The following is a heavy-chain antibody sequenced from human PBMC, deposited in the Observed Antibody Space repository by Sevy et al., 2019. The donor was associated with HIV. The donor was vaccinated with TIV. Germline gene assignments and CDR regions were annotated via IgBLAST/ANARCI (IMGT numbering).Heavy chain of an antibody. D-gene: IGHD6-13*01. Sequence: SETLSLTCTVSGGSVSSGSYYWSWIRQPPGQGLEWIGYIYYSGSTNYNPSLKSRVTISVDTSKNQFSLKLSSVTAADTAVYYCARAHTAAGMVDAFDIWGQGTMVTVSS. V-gene: IGHV4-61*01. CDR2: IYYSGST. CDR1: GGSVSSGSYY. J-gene: IGHJ3*02. CDR3: ARAHTAAGMVDAFDI.